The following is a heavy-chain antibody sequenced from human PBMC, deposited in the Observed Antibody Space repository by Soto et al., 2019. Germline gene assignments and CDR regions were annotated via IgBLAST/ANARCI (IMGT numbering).Heavy chain of an antibody. CDR2: VSYDGSRK. D-gene: IGHD2-21*02. J-gene: IGHJ6*02. CDR3: VRDKYGVTSAYGMDV. V-gene: IGHV3-30*03. CDR1: GFTFSTYG. Sequence: PGGSLRLSCAASGFTFSTYGMHWVRQAPGKGLEWVAIVSYDGSRKHYADSVKGRFTMSRDNSKNTLYLQMNTLRAEDTAVYYCVRDKYGVTSAYGMDVWGQGTTVTVSS.